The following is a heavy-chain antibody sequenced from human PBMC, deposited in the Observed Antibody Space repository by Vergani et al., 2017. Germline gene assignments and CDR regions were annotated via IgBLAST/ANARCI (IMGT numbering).Heavy chain of an antibody. Sequence: QLQLQESGPGLVKPSETLSLTCTVSGGSISSSSYYWGWIRQPPGKGLEWIGSIYYSGSTYYNPSLKSRVTISVDTSKNQFSLKLSSVTAADTAVYYCARRPSSWFFDYWGQGTLVTVSS. CDR3: ARRPSSWFFDY. J-gene: IGHJ4*02. CDR1: GGSISSSSYY. D-gene: IGHD6-13*01. CDR2: IYYSGST. V-gene: IGHV4-39*07.